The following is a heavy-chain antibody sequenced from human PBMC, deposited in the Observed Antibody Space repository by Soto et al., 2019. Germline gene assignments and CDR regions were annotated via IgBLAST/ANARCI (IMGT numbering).Heavy chain of an antibody. CDR2: IDPSDSFT. CDR1: GYTFTNYW. CDR3: ARHQDPHYDSVSGHSPGGMDV. J-gene: IGHJ6*02. V-gene: IGHV5-10-1*01. Sequence: GESLKISCQASGYTFTNYWISWVRQMPGKGLEWMGRIDPSDSFTKYSPSLQGHVIFSIDKSIDTAYVQWTSLQASDAAIYYCARHQDPHYDSVSGHSPGGMDVWGQGTTVTVSS. D-gene: IGHD3-3*01.